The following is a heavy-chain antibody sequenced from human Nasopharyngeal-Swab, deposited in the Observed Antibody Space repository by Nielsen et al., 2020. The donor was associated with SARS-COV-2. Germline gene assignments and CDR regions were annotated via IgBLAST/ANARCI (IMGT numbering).Heavy chain of an antibody. J-gene: IGHJ5*02. CDR1: GFTFSSYW. V-gene: IGHV3-21*03. CDR3: ARMEAP. D-gene: IGHD3-3*01. CDR2: ISSSSSYT. Sequence: GGSLRLSCAASGFTFSSYWMNWVRQAPGKGLEWVSSISSSSSYTHYADSVRGRFTISRDNAKNSVYLQMNSLRAEDTAVYYCARMEAPWGQGTLVTVSS.